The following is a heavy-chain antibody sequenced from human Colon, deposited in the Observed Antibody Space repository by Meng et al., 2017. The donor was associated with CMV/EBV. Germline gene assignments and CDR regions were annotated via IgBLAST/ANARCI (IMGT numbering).Heavy chain of an antibody. Sequence: TFTGYYMHWVRQAPGQGLEWMGWINPNSGGTNYAQKFQGRVTMTRDTSISTAYMELSRLRSDDTAVYYCARDGRPGSGSYYGDFDYWGQGTLVTVSS. CDR1: TFTGYY. CDR2: INPNSGGT. J-gene: IGHJ4*02. CDR3: ARDGRPGSGSYYGDFDY. D-gene: IGHD1-26*01. V-gene: IGHV1-2*02.